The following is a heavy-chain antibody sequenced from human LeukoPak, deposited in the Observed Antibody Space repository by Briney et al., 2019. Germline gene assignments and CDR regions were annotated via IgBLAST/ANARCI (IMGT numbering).Heavy chain of an antibody. CDR2: INLNSGGT. J-gene: IGHJ4*02. CDR3: ARDSSSGYSGHDFLFDY. V-gene: IGHV1-2*02. D-gene: IGHD5-12*01. CDR1: GYTFTGYY. Sequence: ASVKVSCKASGYTFTGYYMHWVRQAPGQGLEWMGWINLNSGGTNYAQKFQGRVTMTRDTSISTAYMELSRLRSDDTAVYYCARDSSSGYSGHDFLFDYWGQGTLVTVSS.